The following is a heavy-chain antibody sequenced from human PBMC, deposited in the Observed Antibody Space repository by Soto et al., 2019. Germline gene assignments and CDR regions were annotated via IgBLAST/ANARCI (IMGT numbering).Heavy chain of an antibody. J-gene: IGHJ6*03. V-gene: IGHV2-26*01. Sequence: QVTLKESGPVLVKPTETLTLTCTVSGFSLRNARMGVSWIRQPPGKALEWLAHILSSDEKSYNTSPKGRVTLSKDTSKSQVVLTMTYVDPVDTATYFCARMLAVNYYYYYVDVWGEGTTVTVSS. CDR3: ARMLAVNYYYYYVDV. CDR1: GFSLRNARMG. CDR2: ILSSDEK. D-gene: IGHD3-22*01.